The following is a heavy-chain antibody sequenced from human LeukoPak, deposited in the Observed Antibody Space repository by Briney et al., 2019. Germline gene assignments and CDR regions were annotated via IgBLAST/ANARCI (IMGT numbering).Heavy chain of an antibody. J-gene: IGHJ3*02. CDR3: VSGTTHEAFDI. D-gene: IGHD1-1*01. V-gene: IGHV4-59*01. CDR2: IYYSGST. CDR1: GGSISSYY. Sequence: PSETLSLTCTVSGGSISSYYWSWIRQPPGKGLEWIGYIYYSGSTNYNPSLKSRVTISVDTSKNQFSLKLSSVTAADTAVYYCVSGTTHEAFDIWGQGTMVTVSS.